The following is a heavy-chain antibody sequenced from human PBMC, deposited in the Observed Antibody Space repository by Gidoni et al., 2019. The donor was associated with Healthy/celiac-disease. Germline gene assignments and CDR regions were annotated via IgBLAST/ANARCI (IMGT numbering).Heavy chain of an antibody. D-gene: IGHD2-2*01. CDR1: GFTFSSYA. CDR3: AKDQEVVVVPAALYYYYGMDV. Sequence: EVQLLESGGGLVQPGGSLRLSCAASGFTFSSYAMCWVRQGPGKGRGWGSAISGSGGITYYADSVKGRCTISRDNSKNTLYLQMNSLRAEDTAVYYCAKDQEVVVVPAALYYYYGMDVWGQGTTVTVSS. V-gene: IGHV3-23*01. CDR2: ISGSGGIT. J-gene: IGHJ6*02.